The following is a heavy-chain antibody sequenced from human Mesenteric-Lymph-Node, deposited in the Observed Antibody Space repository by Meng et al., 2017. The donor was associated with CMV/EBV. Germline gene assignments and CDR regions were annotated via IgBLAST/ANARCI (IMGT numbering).Heavy chain of an antibody. Sequence: GESLKISCAASGFTFSSYAMNWVRQAPGKGLEWVSVINGDGDSTHYADSVKGRFIISRDNAKNSLFLQMNSLRAEDTAVYYCARGAPYQLRGENYDYYGMDVWGQGTTVTVSS. J-gene: IGHJ6*02. CDR1: GFTFSSYA. CDR2: INGDGDST. D-gene: IGHD2-2*01. CDR3: ARGAPYQLRGENYDYYGMDV. V-gene: IGHV3-23*01.